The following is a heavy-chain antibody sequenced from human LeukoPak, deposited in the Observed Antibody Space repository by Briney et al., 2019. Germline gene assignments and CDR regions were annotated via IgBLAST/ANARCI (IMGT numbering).Heavy chain of an antibody. V-gene: IGHV4-34*01. D-gene: IGHD3-10*01. CDR1: GGSFSGYY. CDR2: INHSGST. Sequence: PSETLSLTCAVYGGSFSGYYWSWIRQPPGKGLEWIGEINHSGSTNYNPSLKSRVTISVDTSKNQFSLKLSSVTAADTAVYYCARAAPLLNYYGSGSYRNYFDYWGQETLVTVSS. J-gene: IGHJ4*02. CDR3: ARAAPLLNYYGSGSYRNYFDY.